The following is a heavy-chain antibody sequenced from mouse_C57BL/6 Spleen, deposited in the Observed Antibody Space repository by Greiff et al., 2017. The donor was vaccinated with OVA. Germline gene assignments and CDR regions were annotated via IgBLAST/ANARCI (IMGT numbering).Heavy chain of an antibody. D-gene: IGHD2-1*01. J-gene: IGHJ3*01. V-gene: IGHV3-6*01. Sequence: DVKLQESGPGLVKPSQSLSLTCSVTGYSITSGYYWNWIRQFPGNKLEWMGYISYDGSNNYNPSLKNRISITRDTSKNQFFLKLNSVTTEDTATYYCARVDGNYPFAYWGQGTLVTVSA. CDR2: ISYDGSN. CDR1: GYSITSGYY. CDR3: ARVDGNYPFAY.